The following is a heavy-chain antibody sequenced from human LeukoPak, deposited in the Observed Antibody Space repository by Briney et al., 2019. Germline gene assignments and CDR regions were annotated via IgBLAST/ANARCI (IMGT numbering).Heavy chain of an antibody. J-gene: IGHJ6*02. Sequence: SETLSLTCIVSGDSINNYYWSWIRQPAGKGLEWIGRIYTSGSTNYNPSLKSRVTMSVDTSKNQFSLKLSSVTAADTAVYYCARDPSVLLWFGESDYYYGMDVWGQGTTVTVSS. V-gene: IGHV4-4*07. CDR2: IYTSGST. CDR3: ARDPSVLLWFGESDYYYGMDV. CDR1: GDSINNYY. D-gene: IGHD3-10*01.